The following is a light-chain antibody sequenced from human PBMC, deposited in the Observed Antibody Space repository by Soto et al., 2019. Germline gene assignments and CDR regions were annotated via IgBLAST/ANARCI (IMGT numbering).Light chain of an antibody. CDR1: QGISSS. V-gene: IGKV1-8*01. CDR3: QQSSAAPFT. Sequence: AIRMTQSPSSVSASIGDRVTIACRASQGISSSLAWYQQKPGKAPKLLIFAASSLQGGVPSRFSGSGSRTDFTLTISSLQPEDFATYYCQQSSAAPFTFGPGTKVDIK. J-gene: IGKJ3*01. CDR2: AAS.